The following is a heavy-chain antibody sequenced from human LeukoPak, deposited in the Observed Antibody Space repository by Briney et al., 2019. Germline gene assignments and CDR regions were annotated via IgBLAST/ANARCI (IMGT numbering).Heavy chain of an antibody. J-gene: IGHJ4*02. CDR2: ISYDGSNK. CDR1: GFTFSSYG. V-gene: IGHV3-30*18. CDR3: AKDLGCSGGSCYSGSFDY. D-gene: IGHD2-15*01. Sequence: PGRSLRLSCAASGFTFSSYGMHWVRQAPGKGLGWVAVISYDGSNKYYADSVKGRFTISRDNSKNTLYLQMNSLRAEDTAVYYCAKDLGCSGGSCYSGSFDYWGQGTLVTVSS.